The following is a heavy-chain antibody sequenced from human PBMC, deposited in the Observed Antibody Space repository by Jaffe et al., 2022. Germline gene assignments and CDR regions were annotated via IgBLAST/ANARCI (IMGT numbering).Heavy chain of an antibody. CDR2: ISFDGDDK. V-gene: IGHV3-30*18. CDR1: GFTFSSFG. CDR3: AKNSHGGYDYFGGFDF. J-gene: IGHJ3*01. D-gene: IGHD5-12*01. Sequence: QVQLVESGGGVVQPGRSLRLSCAASGFTFSSFGMHWVRQAPGKGLEWVAVISFDGDDKYYTDSVKGRFTISRDNSKNTLYLQMNSLRAEDTAVYYCAKNSHGGYDYFGGFDFWGQGTMVTVSS.